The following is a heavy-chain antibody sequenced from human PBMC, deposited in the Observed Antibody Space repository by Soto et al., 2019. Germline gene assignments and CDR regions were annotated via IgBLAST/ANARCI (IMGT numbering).Heavy chain of an antibody. CDR1: GDSISSGDYF. V-gene: IGHV4-31*03. J-gene: IGHJ4*02. CDR2: IHHRGTA. D-gene: IGHD6-13*01. Sequence: QVQLQESGPGLVRPSQTLSLTCNVSGDSISSGDYFCSWLRQTPGQGLEWSGCIHHRGTAFSNPSLTSRVTISVDTSKNQFSLEVSSVTAADTAVYFCARDEVQGLAAGGMFDYWGQGTLVTVSS. CDR3: ARDEVQGLAAGGMFDY.